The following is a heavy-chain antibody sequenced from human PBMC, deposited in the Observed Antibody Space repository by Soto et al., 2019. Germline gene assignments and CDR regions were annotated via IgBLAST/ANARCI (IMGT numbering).Heavy chain of an antibody. CDR1: GYTFTSYG. J-gene: IGHJ6*03. CDR3: ARGPSYYDFWSGYYKPYYYYYMDV. Sequence: ASVKVSCKASGYTFTSYGISWVRQAPGQGLEWMGWISAYNGNTNYAQKLQGRVTMTTDTSTSTAYMELRSLRSDDTAVYYCARGPSYYDFWSGYYKPYYYYYMDVWGKGTTVTVS. CDR2: ISAYNGNT. V-gene: IGHV1-18*01. D-gene: IGHD3-3*01.